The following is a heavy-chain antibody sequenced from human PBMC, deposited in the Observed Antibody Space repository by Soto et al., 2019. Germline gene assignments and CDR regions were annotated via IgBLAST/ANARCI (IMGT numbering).Heavy chain of an antibody. CDR3: ARDYHYYGMDV. Sequence: QLQLQESGSGLVKPSQTLSLTCAVSGGSISSGGYSWSWIRQPPGKGLEWIGYIYHSGSTYNNPSLKGRVTISVDRTKNQFALKRSSVTDADTAVYYCARDYHYYGMDVWGQVTTVTVSS. J-gene: IGHJ6*01. CDR2: IYHSGST. V-gene: IGHV4-30-2*01. CDR1: GGSISSGGYS.